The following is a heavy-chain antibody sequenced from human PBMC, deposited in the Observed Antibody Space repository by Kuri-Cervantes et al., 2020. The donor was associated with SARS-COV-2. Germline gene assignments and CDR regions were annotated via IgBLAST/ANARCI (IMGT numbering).Heavy chain of an antibody. CDR3: ARVEYSNYYFDY. D-gene: IGHD4-11*01. V-gene: IGHV3-48*04. J-gene: IGHJ4*02. Sequence: GGSLRLSCAASGFTFSSYSMSWIRQAPGKGLEWVSYISSSGSTIYYADSVKGRFTISRDNAKNSLYLQMNSLRAEDTAVYYCARVEYSNYYFDYWGQGTLVTVSS. CDR1: GFTFSSYS. CDR2: ISSSGSTI.